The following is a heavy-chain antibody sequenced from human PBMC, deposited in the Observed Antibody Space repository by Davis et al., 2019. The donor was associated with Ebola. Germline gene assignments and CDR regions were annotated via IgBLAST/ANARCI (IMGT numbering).Heavy chain of an antibody. D-gene: IGHD4-23*01. Sequence: GGSLRLSCAASGFTLTSYGMSWVRQAPGKGLEWVSGISSSGGRTYYGDSVKGRFTISRDDSKNTLYLQMNSLRAEDTAVYYCAKVGYGGTDLKWFDLWGQGTLVTASS. V-gene: IGHV3-23*01. J-gene: IGHJ5*02. CDR3: AKVGYGGTDLKWFDL. CDR2: ISSSGGRT. CDR1: GFTLTSYG.